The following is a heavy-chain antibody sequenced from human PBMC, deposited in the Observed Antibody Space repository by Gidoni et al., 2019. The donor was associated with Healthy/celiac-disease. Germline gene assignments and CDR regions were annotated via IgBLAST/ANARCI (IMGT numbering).Heavy chain of an antibody. D-gene: IGHD3-16*02. CDR1: GFTFSSYA. Sequence: EVQLVESGGGLVQPGGSLRLSCSASGFTFSSYAMHWVRQAPGKGLEYVSAISSNGGSTYYADSVKGRFTISRDNSKNTLYLQMSSLRAEDTAVYYCYRYPSVDADYWGQGTLVTVSS. CDR3: YRYPSVDADY. V-gene: IGHV3-64D*06. CDR2: ISSNGGST. J-gene: IGHJ4*02.